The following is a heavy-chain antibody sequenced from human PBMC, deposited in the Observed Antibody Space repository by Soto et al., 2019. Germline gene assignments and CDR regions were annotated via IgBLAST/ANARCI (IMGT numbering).Heavy chain of an antibody. J-gene: IGHJ6*02. D-gene: IGHD3-3*01. CDR3: ARATPPGITIFGVFISGING. V-gene: IGHV1-18*04. CDR2: ISAYNGNT. CDR1: GYTFTSYG. Sequence: EASVKVTCKASGYTFTSYGISWVRQAPGQGLEWMGWISAYNGNTNYAQKLQGRVTMTTDTSTSTAYMELRSMRSDDTAVYYCARATPPGITIFGVFISGINGWGQVHTVTVSS.